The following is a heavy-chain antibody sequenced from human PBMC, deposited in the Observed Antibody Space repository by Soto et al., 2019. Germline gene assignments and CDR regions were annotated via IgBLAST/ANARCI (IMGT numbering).Heavy chain of an antibody. CDR2: IYYSGTT. Sequence: PSETLSLTCTVSGGSFSPYYWSWIRQPPGKGLEWIGFIYYSGTTNYNPSLKSRVTISVDTSKNQFSLKLTSVTATDTAVYYCARPRSSGYAGEFDSWGQGTLVTVSS. J-gene: IGHJ4*02. CDR3: ARPRSSGYAGEFDS. D-gene: IGHD3-22*01. V-gene: IGHV4-59*01. CDR1: GGSFSPYY.